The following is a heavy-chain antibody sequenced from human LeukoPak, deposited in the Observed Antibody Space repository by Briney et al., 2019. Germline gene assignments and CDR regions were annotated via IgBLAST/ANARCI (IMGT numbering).Heavy chain of an antibody. Sequence: GGSLRLSCAASGFTFSSYSMNWVRQAPGKGLEWVSSISSSSIYIYYADSVKGRFTISRDNSKNTLYLQMNSLRGEDTAVYYCAKGPAAIGYFEHWGQGILVTVSS. CDR3: AKGPAAIGYFEH. CDR2: ISSSSIYI. D-gene: IGHD2-2*01. J-gene: IGHJ1*01. V-gene: IGHV3-21*04. CDR1: GFTFSSYS.